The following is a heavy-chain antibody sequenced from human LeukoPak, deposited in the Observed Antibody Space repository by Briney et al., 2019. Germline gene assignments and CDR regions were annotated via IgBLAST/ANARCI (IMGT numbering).Heavy chain of an antibody. CDR3: VRDGTGDSSGWHL. J-gene: IGHJ4*02. D-gene: IGHD6-19*01. CDR1: GGSISTFY. Sequence: SETLSLTCTVSGGSISTFYWGWIRQPAGKGLKWIGRIHTRGTTDYNPSLKSRVSMSVDTSKNQFFLRLRSVTAADTAVYYCVRDGTGDSSGWHLWGQGTLVTVSS. V-gene: IGHV4-4*07. CDR2: IHTRGTT.